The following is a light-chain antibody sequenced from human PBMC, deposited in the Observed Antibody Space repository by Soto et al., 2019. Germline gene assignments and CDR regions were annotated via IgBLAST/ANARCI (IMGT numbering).Light chain of an antibody. CDR2: EAS. Sequence: EIVLTQSPATLSLSPGERATLSCRASHRVRSYLAWYQQRPGQTPRLLIYEASNRATGIPDRFSGSGSGTDFTLTISSLEPEDFAVYYCQQRSDSPLTFGGGTKVEFK. CDR1: HRVRSY. J-gene: IGKJ4*01. CDR3: QQRSDSPLT. V-gene: IGKV3-11*01.